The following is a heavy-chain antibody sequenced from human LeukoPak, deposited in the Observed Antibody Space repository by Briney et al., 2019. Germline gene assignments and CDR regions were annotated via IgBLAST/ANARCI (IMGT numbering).Heavy chain of an antibody. J-gene: IGHJ4*02. Sequence: SETLPLTCTVSGGSISSSSYYWGWIRQPPGKGLEWIGSIYYSGSTYYNPSLKSRVTISVDTSKNQFSLKLSSVTAADTAVYYCASGSYYYDSSGSYPSWGQGTLVTVSS. CDR1: GGSISSSSYY. CDR3: ASGSYYYDSSGSYPS. CDR2: IYYSGST. D-gene: IGHD3-22*01. V-gene: IGHV4-39*07.